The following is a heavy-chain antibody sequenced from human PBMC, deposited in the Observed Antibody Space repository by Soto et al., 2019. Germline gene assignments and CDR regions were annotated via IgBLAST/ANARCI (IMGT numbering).Heavy chain of an antibody. V-gene: IGHV2-5*02. Sequence: ITLKESGPTLVKPTQTLTLTCTFSGFSLSTSGASVGWIRQPPGKALEWLALIYWDDDKRYSPSLKSRLTLKNDTTKNQLFITMTYMDPVDTATYYCAHKLYSYGFRWGQGTLVTVSS. CDR1: GFSLSTSGAS. CDR2: IYWDDDK. J-gene: IGHJ4*02. CDR3: AHKLYSYGFR. D-gene: IGHD5-18*01.